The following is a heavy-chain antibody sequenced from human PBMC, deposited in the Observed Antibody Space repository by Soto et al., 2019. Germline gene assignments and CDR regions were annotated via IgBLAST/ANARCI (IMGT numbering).Heavy chain of an antibody. CDR3: ALAATIFGVLDY. Sequence: GASVKVSCKASGGTFSSYAISWVRQAPGQGLEWMGGIIPIFGTANYAQKFQGRVTITADESTSTAYMELSSLRSEDTAVYYCALAATIFGVLDYWGQGTLVTVSS. CDR2: IIPIFGTA. D-gene: IGHD3-3*01. CDR1: GGTFSSYA. J-gene: IGHJ4*02. V-gene: IGHV1-69*13.